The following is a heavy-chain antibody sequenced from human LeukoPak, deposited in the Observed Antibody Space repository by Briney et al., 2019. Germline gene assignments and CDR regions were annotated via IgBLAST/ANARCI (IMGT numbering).Heavy chain of an antibody. D-gene: IGHD3-10*01. V-gene: IGHV4-61*02. J-gene: IGHJ2*01. CDR1: GGSISSGSYY. Sequence: PLETLSLTCTVSGGSISSGSYYWSWIRQPAGKGLEWIRRIYTSGSTNYNPSLKSRVTISVDTSKNQFSLKLSSVTAADTAVYYCARGRSKSRGSSYFDLWGRGTLVTVSS. CDR2: IYTSGST. CDR3: ARGRSKSRGSSYFDL.